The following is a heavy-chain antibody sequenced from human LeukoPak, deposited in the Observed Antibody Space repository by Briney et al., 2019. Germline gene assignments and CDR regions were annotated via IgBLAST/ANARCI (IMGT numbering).Heavy chain of an antibody. CDR3: AKKIPGNGDS. V-gene: IGHV3-23*01. D-gene: IGHD4-23*01. CDR2: ISVSGGSP. CDR1: GFTFSSYA. Sequence: GGCLRLSCAASGFTFSSYAMSWVRQAPGKGLEWVSTISVSGGSPYYADSVKGRFTISRDNSKNTLYLQMNSLRAEDTAVYYCAKKIPGNGDSWGQGTLVTVSS. J-gene: IGHJ4*02.